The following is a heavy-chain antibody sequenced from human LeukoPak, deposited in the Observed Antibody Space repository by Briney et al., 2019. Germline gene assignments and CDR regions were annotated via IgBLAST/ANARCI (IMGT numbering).Heavy chain of an antibody. CDR1: GFTFSSYS. V-gene: IGHV3-21*01. J-gene: IGHJ4*02. CDR3: ARYGIGYCSGGSCYGGSGY. CDR2: ISSSSSYI. Sequence: GGSLRLSCAASGFTFSSYSMNWVRQAPGKGLEWVSSISSSSSYIYYADSVKGRFTISRDNAKNSLYLQMNSLRAEDTAVYYCARYGIGYCSGGSCYGGSGYGGQGTLVTVSS. D-gene: IGHD2-15*01.